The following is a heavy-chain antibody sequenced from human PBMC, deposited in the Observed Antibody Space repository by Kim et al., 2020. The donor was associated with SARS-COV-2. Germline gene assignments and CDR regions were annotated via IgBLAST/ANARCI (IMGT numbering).Heavy chain of an antibody. D-gene: IGHD2-8*01. CDR2: MNTGNGNT. J-gene: IGHJ4*02. V-gene: IGHV1-3*04. Sequence: ASVKVSCKASGYTFRNYAIHWVRQAPGQRLEWMGWMNTGNGNTKSSQKFQGRVTITRDTSASTAYMELSSLRSEDTAVYYFARGVLDYFDYWGQGTLVT. CDR3: ARGVLDYFDY. CDR1: GYTFRNYA.